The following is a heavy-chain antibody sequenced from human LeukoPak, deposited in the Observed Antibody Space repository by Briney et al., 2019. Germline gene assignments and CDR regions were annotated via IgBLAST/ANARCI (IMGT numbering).Heavy chain of an antibody. CDR3: ASGIAVAVFDY. CDR2: INHSGST. V-gene: IGHV4-34*01. J-gene: IGHJ4*02. CDR1: GGSFSGYY. D-gene: IGHD6-19*01. Sequence: SETLSLTCAVYGGSFSGYYWSWIRQPPGKGLEWIGEINHSGSTNYSPSLKSRVTISVDTSKNQFSLKLSSVTAADTAVYYCASGIAVAVFDYWGQGTLVTVSS.